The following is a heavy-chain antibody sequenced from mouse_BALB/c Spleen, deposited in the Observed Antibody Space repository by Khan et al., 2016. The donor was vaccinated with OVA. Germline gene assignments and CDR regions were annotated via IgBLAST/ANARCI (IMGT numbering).Heavy chain of an antibody. CDR2: ISPGSGDT. CDR1: GYTFTDYY. D-gene: IGHD1-2*01. CDR3: ARRNYFGYTFAY. J-gene: IGHJ3*01. V-gene: IGHV1-77*01. Sequence: QVQLQQSGAELARPGASVKLSCTASGYTFTDYYINWVKQRTGQGLEWIGEISPGSGDTYYNERFMGKATLTADTSSSTAYMQLSSLKSEAAAVYFGARRNYFGYTFAYWGQGTLVTVSA.